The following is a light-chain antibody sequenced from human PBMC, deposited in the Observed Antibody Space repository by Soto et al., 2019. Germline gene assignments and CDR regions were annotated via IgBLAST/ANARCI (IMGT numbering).Light chain of an antibody. CDR1: RSNIGSNT. V-gene: IGLV1-44*01. CDR2: SHN. J-gene: IGLJ1*01. Sequence: QSVLTQPPSASGAPGQRVTISCSGSRSNIGSNTVNWYQQLPGTAPKLLIYSHNPRPSWVPDRFSVSKSGTSASLAISGLQSEEEAAYYCATWDDSLDGYVFGTGTKLTVL. CDR3: ATWDDSLDGYV.